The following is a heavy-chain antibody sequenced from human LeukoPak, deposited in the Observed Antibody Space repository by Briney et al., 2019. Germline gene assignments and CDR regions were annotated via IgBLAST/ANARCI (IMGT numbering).Heavy chain of an antibody. J-gene: IGHJ4*02. CDR1: GGSVHSTNHF. CDR2: ISDSGTT. D-gene: IGHD3-3*01. Sequence: SETLSLTCTVSGGSVHSTNHFRGWIRQPPGEGLEWIATISDSGTTYYNPSLKSRISISADTSKNQISLKLNSVTVTDTAVYYCARRRGSSSYRDYWGQGTQVIVSS. V-gene: IGHV4-39*01. CDR3: ARRRGSSSYRDY.